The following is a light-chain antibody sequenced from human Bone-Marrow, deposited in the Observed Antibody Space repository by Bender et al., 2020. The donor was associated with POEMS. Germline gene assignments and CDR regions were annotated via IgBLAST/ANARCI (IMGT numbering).Light chain of an antibody. V-gene: IGLV3-25*03. Sequence: SYELTQPSSVSVSPGQTARITCSGDALPKKYAYWYQQKPGQAPVLVIYKDNERPSGVPERFAGSTSGTMAMLTISGVQAEDEADYYCQSADSSETYWVFGGGTKLTV. CDR1: ALPKKY. J-gene: IGLJ3*02. CDR2: KDN. CDR3: QSADSSETYWV.